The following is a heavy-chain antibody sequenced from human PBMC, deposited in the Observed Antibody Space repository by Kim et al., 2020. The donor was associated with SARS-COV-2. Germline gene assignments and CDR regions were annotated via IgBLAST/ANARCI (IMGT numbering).Heavy chain of an antibody. CDR2: IWYDGSNK. CDR1: GFTFSSYG. V-gene: IGHV3-33*06. CDR3: AKDGSRFGEFDAFDI. Sequence: GGSLRLSCAASGFTFSSYGMHWVRQAPGKGLEWVAVIWYDGSNKYYADSVKGRFTISRDNSKNTLYLQMNSLRAEDTAVYYCAKDGSRFGEFDAFDIWGQGAMVTVSS. D-gene: IGHD3-10*01. J-gene: IGHJ3*02.